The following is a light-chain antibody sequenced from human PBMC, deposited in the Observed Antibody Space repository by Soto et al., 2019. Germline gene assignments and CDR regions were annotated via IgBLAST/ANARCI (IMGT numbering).Light chain of an antibody. J-gene: IGKJ2*01. CDR2: GAS. V-gene: IGKV3-20*01. CDR3: QQDGGSPYN. Sequence: EIVLTQSPGTLSLSPGERATLSCRASQSVRSNYLAWYQQKPGQAPRLLLYGASSRATGIPDSFRGTESGTDFTLTISRLEPEDLAVYYCQQDGGSPYNFGQGTKLEIK. CDR1: QSVRSNY.